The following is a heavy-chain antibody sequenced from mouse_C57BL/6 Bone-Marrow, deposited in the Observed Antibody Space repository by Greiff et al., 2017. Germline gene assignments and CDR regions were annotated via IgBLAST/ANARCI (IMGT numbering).Heavy chain of an antibody. CDR3: ARGRWLLLDY. V-gene: IGHV1-26*01. D-gene: IGHD2-3*01. CDR2: INPNNGGT. J-gene: IGHJ2*01. CDR1: GYTFTDYY. Sequence: VQLQQSGPELVKPGASVKISCKASGYTFTDYYMNWVKQSHGKSLEWIGDINPNNGGTSYNQKFKGKATLTVDKSSSTAYMELRSLTSEDSAVYSCARGRWLLLDYWGQGTTLTVSS.